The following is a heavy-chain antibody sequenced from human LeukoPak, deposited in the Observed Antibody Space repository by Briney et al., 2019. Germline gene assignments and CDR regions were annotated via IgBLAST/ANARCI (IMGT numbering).Heavy chain of an antibody. CDR3: AREYSYGSSYYFDY. CDR2: IYYSGST. Sequence: PSETLSLTCTVSGGSISSSSYYWGWIRQPPGKGLEWIGSIYYSGSTYYNPSLKSRVTISVGTSKNQFSLKLSSVTAADTAVYYCAREYSYGSSYYFDYWGQGTLVTVSS. V-gene: IGHV4-39*07. J-gene: IGHJ4*02. CDR1: GGSISSSSYY. D-gene: IGHD5-18*01.